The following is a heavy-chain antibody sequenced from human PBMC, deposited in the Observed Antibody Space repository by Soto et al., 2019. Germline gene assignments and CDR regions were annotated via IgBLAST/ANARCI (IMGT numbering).Heavy chain of an antibody. V-gene: IGHV4-4*02. CDR2: IYHSGST. CDR1: GGSISSSNW. CDR3: ARERAFGESSPGYYYYGMDV. Sequence: QVQLQESGPGLVKPSGTLSLTCAVSGGSISSSNWWSWVRQTPGKGMEWMGEIYHSGSTNYNPSLTSRVTISVDKSKNQFSLKLSSVSAADTAVYYCARERAFGESSPGYYYYGMDVWGQGTTVTVSS. D-gene: IGHD3-10*01. J-gene: IGHJ6*02.